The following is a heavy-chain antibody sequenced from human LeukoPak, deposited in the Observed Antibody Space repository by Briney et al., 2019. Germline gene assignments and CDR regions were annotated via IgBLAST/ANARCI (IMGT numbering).Heavy chain of an antibody. J-gene: IGHJ4*02. D-gene: IGHD3-16*02. CDR2: IFHTGRT. V-gene: IGHV4-4*02. CDR3: ARANYVWGSHRFPKVFDY. CDR1: GFTFSSYAM. Sequence: GSLRLSCAASGFTFSSYAMSWVRQAPGKGLEWIGEIFHTGRTNSNPSLKSRATLSVDKSKNQFSLKMNSVTAADTAVYYCARANYVWGSHRFPKVFDYWGQGALATVSS.